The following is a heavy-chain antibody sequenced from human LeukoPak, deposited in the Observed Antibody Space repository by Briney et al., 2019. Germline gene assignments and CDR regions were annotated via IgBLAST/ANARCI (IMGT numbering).Heavy chain of an antibody. D-gene: IGHD3-10*01. J-gene: IGHJ6*03. CDR3: AGGSYYYGSGRRYYYYYYYMDV. CDR2: IYSGGST. Sequence: GGSLRLSCAASGFTVSSNYMSWVRQAPGKGLEWVSVIYSGGSTYYADSVKGRFTTSRDNSKNTLYLQMNSLRAEGTAVYYCAGGSYYYGSGRRYYYYYYYMDVWGKGTTVTVSS. CDR1: GFTVSSNY. V-gene: IGHV3-66*02.